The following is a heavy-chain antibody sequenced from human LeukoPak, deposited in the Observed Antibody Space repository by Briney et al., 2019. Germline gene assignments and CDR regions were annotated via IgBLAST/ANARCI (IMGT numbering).Heavy chain of an antibody. CDR3: AKAVTMVQGVISGSYYYYMDV. CDR1: GFTFSSYA. CDR2: VSGSGGST. V-gene: IGHV3-23*01. D-gene: IGHD3-10*01. Sequence: PGGSLRLSCAASGFTFSSYAMSWVRQAPGKGLEGVSAVSGSGGSTYYADSVKGRFTISRDNSKNTLYLQMNSLRAEDTAVYYCAKAVTMVQGVISGSYYYYMDVWGKGTTVTVSS. J-gene: IGHJ6*03.